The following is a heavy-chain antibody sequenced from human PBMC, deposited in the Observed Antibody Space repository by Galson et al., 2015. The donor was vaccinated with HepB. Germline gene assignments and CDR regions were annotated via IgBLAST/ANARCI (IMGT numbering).Heavy chain of an antibody. CDR1: GFTFSSYA. V-gene: IGHV3-30-3*01. CDR2: ISYDGSNK. J-gene: IGHJ4*02. Sequence: SLRLSCAASGFTFSSYAMHWVRQAPGKGLEWVAVISYDGSNKYYADSVKGRFTISRDNSKNTLYLQMNSLRAEDTAVHYCARDSGAEGIEYYFDYWGQGTLVTVSS. D-gene: IGHD1-14*01. CDR3: ARDSGAEGIEYYFDY.